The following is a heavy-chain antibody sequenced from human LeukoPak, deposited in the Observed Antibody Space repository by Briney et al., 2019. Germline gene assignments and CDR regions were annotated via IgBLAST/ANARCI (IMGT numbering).Heavy chain of an antibody. J-gene: IGHJ3*02. V-gene: IGHV3-23*01. D-gene: IGHD3-16*02. Sequence: GGSLRLSCAASGFTFSSYAMSWVRQAPGKGLEWVSAISGSGGSTYYADSVKGRFTISRDNSKNTLYLQMNSLRAEDTAVYYCAKEESLMITFGGVIAPFDAFDIWGQGTMVTVSS. CDR3: AKEESLMITFGGVIAPFDAFDI. CDR1: GFTFSSYA. CDR2: ISGSGGST.